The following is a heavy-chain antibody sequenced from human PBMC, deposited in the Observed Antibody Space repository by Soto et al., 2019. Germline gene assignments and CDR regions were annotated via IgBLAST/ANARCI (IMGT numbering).Heavy chain of an antibody. CDR1: GGSIRSSSYY. CDR2: IYYNGST. CDR3: SRDDALDV. J-gene: IGHJ3*01. Sequence: QLQLQESGPGLVKPSETLSLTCTVSGGSIRSSSYYWGWIRQPPGKGLEWIGSIYYNGSTYYNPSLKSRDTISADTSKNQVSLTLNSVTAADTAVYYCSRDDALDVWGQGTMVTVSS. V-gene: IGHV4-39*01.